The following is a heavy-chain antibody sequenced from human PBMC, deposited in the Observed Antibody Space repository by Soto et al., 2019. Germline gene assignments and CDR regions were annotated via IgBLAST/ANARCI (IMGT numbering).Heavy chain of an antibody. D-gene: IGHD6-13*01. J-gene: IGHJ5*02. V-gene: IGHV3-33*01. CDR2: IWYDGSNK. CDR3: ARARQRAAAAPFDP. CDR1: GFTFSSYG. Sequence: GGSLRLSCAASGFTFSSYGMHWVRQARGKGLEWVAVIWYDGSNKYYADSVKGRFTISRDNSKNTRYLQMNSLRAEDTAVYYCARARQRAAAAPFDPWGQGTLVTVSS.